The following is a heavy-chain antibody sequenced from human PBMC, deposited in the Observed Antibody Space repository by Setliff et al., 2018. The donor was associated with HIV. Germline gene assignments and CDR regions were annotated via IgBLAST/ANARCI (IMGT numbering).Heavy chain of an antibody. V-gene: IGHV1-18*01. J-gene: IGHJ3*01. CDR3: VIITGTISVRAFDV. CDR2: ASAYNGNT. D-gene: IGHD1-7*01. CDR1: GYTFTRFY. Sequence: ASVKVSCKASGYTFTRFYIHWVRQAPGQGLEWMGWASAYNGNTDYAQMVRGRVTMTTDTSTSTAYMELRSLRSDDTAVYYCVIITGTISVRAFDVWGQGTMVTVSS.